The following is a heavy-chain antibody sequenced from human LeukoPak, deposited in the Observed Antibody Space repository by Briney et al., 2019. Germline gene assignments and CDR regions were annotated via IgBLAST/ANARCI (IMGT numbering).Heavy chain of an antibody. J-gene: IGHJ5*02. Sequence: SETLSLTCTVSGGSISSSSYYWGWIRQPPGKGLEWIGSIYYSGSTYYNPSLKSRVTISVDTSKNQFSLKLSSVTAADTAVYYCARLTIVVVWFDPWGQGTLVTVSS. CDR1: GGSISSSSYY. V-gene: IGHV4-39*01. CDR3: ARLTIVVVWFDP. CDR2: IYYSGST. D-gene: IGHD2-2*01.